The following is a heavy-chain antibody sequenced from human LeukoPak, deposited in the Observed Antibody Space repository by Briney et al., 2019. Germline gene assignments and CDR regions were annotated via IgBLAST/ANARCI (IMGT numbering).Heavy chain of an antibody. CDR3: ARVRYGDYEY. CDR1: GFTFSSYG. Sequence: GSLRLSCAPSGFTFSSYGMHWVRQPPGKGLEWIGSIYYSGSTYYNPSLKSRVTISVDTSKNQFSLKLSSVTAADTAVYYCARVRYGDYEYWGQGTLVTVSS. J-gene: IGHJ4*02. CDR2: IYYSGST. V-gene: IGHV4-39*07. D-gene: IGHD4-17*01.